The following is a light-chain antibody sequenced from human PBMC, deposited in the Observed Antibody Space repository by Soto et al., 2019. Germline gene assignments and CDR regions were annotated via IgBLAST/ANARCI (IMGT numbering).Light chain of an antibody. CDR1: SSDVGSYDL. Sequence: QSVLTQPASVSGSPGQSITISCTGTSSDVGSYDLVSWYQHHPGKVPKLMVDEGTKRPSGVSDRFSGSKSGNTASLTISGLQAEDEADYYCYSYAGDSLYVFGTGTKVTVL. V-gene: IGLV2-23*01. CDR3: YSYAGDSLYV. CDR2: EGT. J-gene: IGLJ1*01.